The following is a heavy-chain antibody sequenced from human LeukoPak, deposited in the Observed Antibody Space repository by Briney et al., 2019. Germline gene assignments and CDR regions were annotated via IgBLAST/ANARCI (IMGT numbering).Heavy chain of an antibody. CDR2: IYYSGST. Sequence: PSETLSLTCTVSGGSISSGGYYWSWIRQHPGKGLEWIGYIYYSGSTYYNPSLKSRVTISVDTSKNQFSLKLSSVTAADTAVYYCARKFHYGDYEIFDYWGQGTLVTVSS. J-gene: IGHJ4*02. D-gene: IGHD4-17*01. CDR1: GGSISSGGYY. CDR3: ARKFHYGDYEIFDY. V-gene: IGHV4-31*03.